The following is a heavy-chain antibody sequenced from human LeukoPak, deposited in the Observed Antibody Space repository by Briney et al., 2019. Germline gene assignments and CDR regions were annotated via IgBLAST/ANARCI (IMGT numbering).Heavy chain of an antibody. CDR2: IYHPGST. CDR1: DDSISSTNW. D-gene: IGHD5-18*01. CDR3: VSPRGFSYGYFDY. J-gene: IGHJ4*02. Sequence: SETLSLTCAVSDDSISSTNWWHWVRQPPGKGLEWIVEIYHPGSTNNNPSLTSRVTISVDKSKNQFSLTLGSVSATDTAVYYCVSPRGFSYGYFDYWGQGTLVTVSS. V-gene: IGHV4-4*02.